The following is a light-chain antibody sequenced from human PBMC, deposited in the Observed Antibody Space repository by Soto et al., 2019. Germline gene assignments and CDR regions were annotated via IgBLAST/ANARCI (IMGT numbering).Light chain of an antibody. J-gene: IGLJ1*01. CDR2: DVT. Sequence: QSALSQPASVSGSPGQSITISCTGTSSDVGGFEYVSWYQHQPGKAPKLIIYDVTKRPSVVSNRFSGSKSGNTASLTISGIQAEPEGYYYCGSITRTSTSVFGTGTKVTVL. CDR3: GSITRTSTSV. CDR1: SSDVGGFEY. V-gene: IGLV2-14*01.